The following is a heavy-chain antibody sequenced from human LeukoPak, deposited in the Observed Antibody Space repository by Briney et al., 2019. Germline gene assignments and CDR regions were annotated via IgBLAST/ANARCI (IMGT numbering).Heavy chain of an antibody. CDR3: ARQSTAAYSMNFNY. J-gene: IGHJ4*02. V-gene: IGHV3-30*02. Sequence: GGSLRLSCAASGFTFSNYGMHWVRQAPGKGLEWVAFIRYDASGKYYVDSVKGRFTISRDNAKNSLYLQMDSLSAEDTAVYYCARQSTAAYSMNFNYWGQGTLVTVSS. CDR2: IRYDASGK. CDR1: GFTFSNYG. D-gene: IGHD6-6*01.